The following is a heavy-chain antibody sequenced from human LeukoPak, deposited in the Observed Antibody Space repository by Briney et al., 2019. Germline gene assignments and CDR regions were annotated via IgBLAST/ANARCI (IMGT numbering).Heavy chain of an antibody. D-gene: IGHD6-13*01. CDR2: IYHSGST. CDR3: AKAAGTGYYYYYYMDV. Sequence: SETLSLTRAVSGGSISSSNWWSWVRQPPGKGLEWIGEIYHSGSTNYNPSLKSRVTISVDKSKNQFSLKLSSVTAADTAVYYCAKAAGTGYYYYYYMDVWGKGTTVTVSS. CDR1: GGSISSSNW. J-gene: IGHJ6*03. V-gene: IGHV4-4*02.